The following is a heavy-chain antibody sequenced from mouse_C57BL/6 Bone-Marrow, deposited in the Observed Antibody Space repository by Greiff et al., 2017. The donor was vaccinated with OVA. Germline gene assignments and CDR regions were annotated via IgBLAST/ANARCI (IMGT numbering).Heavy chain of an antibody. D-gene: IGHD1-1*01. J-gene: IGHJ2*01. CDR1: GFTFSSYG. Sequence: EVHLVESGGDLVKPGGSLKLSCAASGFTFSSYGMSWVRQTPDKRLEWVATISSGGSYTYYPDSVKGRFTISRDNAKNTLYLQMSSLKSEDTAMYYCARGGGATTVGFDYWGQGTTLTVSS. V-gene: IGHV5-6*01. CDR2: ISSGGSYT. CDR3: ARGGGATTVGFDY.